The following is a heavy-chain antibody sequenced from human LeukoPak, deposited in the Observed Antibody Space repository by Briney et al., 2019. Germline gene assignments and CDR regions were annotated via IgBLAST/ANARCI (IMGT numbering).Heavy chain of an antibody. D-gene: IGHD3-10*01. CDR1: GGSFSGYY. CDR3: ARGGLQHDYGSGSHDY. CDR2: INHSGRT. J-gene: IGHJ4*02. Sequence: PSETLSLTCAVYGGSFSGYYWSWIRQPPGKGLEWIGDINHSGRTNYNPSLKSRATLSVDTSKNHISLKLSSVTAADTAVYYCARGGLQHDYGSGSHDYWGQGTLVTVSS. V-gene: IGHV4-34*01.